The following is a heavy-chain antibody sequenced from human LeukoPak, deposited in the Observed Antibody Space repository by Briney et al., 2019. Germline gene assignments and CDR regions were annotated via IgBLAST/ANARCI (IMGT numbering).Heavy chain of an antibody. D-gene: IGHD6-19*01. CDR1: GGSISSYY. CDR2: IYYSGST. V-gene: IGHV4-59*12. Sequence: PSETLSLTCTVSGGSISSYYWSWIRQPPGKGLEWIGYIYYSGSTNFNPSLKSRVTISVDKSKNQFSLKLSSVTAADTAVYYCARSAVAGTWFDYWGQGTLVTVSS. CDR3: ARSAVAGTWFDY. J-gene: IGHJ4*02.